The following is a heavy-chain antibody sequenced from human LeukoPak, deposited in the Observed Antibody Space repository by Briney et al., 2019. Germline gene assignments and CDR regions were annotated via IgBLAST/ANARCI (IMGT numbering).Heavy chain of an antibody. Sequence: SETLSLTCAVYGGSFSGYYWSWIRQPPGKGLEWIGEINHSGSTNYNPSLKSRVTISVDTSKNQFSLKLSSVTAADTAVYYCARDVGSGYSYGRVFDYWGRGTLVTVSS. CDR1: GGSFSGYY. V-gene: IGHV4-34*01. J-gene: IGHJ4*02. CDR2: INHSGST. CDR3: ARDVGSGYSYGRVFDY. D-gene: IGHD5-18*01.